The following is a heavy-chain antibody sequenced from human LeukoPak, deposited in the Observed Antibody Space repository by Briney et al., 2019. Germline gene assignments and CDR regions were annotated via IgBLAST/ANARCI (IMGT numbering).Heavy chain of an antibody. CDR3: ARQKVEMVYYFDY. CDR2: IYYSGST. D-gene: IGHD5-24*01. CDR1: GGSISSSSYY. Sequence: PSETLSLTCTVSGGSISSSSYYWGWIRQPPGKGLEWIGSIYYSGSTYYNPSLKSRVTISVDTSKNQFSLKLSSVTAADTAVYYCARQKVEMVYYFDYWGQGTLVTVSS. V-gene: IGHV4-39*01. J-gene: IGHJ4*02.